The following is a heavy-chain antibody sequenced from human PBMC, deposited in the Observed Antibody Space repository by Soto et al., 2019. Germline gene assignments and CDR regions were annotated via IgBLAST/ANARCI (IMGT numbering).Heavy chain of an antibody. Sequence: SETLSLTCTVSGGFVSHSYWAWIRQTPGKGLDWIGSISYSGLTTYNPSLRSRVTMSIDTSKNQFSLKLSSVTAADTAVYYCARDQRGYTSYGMDVWGQGTTVTVSS. CDR1: GGFVSHSY. CDR3: ARDQRGYTSYGMDV. J-gene: IGHJ6*02. V-gene: IGHV4-59*02. D-gene: IGHD5-18*01. CDR2: ISYSGLT.